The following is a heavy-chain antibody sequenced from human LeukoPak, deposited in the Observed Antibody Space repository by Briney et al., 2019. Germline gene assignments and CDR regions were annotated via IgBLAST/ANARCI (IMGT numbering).Heavy chain of an antibody. CDR3: ARGGLDTRRGGYFDY. D-gene: IGHD5-18*01. Sequence: PSETLSLTCAVYGGSFSGYYWSWIRQPPGKGLEWIGEISHSGSTYYNPSLKSRVTVAVDTSRSQFSLKLSSETAADTAVYYCARGGLDTRRGGYFDYWGQGILVTVSS. J-gene: IGHJ4*02. CDR2: ISHSGST. CDR1: GGSFSGYY. V-gene: IGHV4-34*01.